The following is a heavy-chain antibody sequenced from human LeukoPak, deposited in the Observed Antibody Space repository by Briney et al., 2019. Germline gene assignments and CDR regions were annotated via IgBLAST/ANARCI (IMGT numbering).Heavy chain of an antibody. Sequence: ASVKVSCKASGYTFAGYYMHWVRQAPGQGLEWMGWINPNSGGTNYAQKFQGRVTMTRDTSISTAYMELSRLRSDDTAVYYCARDDDVYGSGNFDYWGQGTLVTVSS. J-gene: IGHJ4*02. CDR1: GYTFAGYY. D-gene: IGHD3-10*01. CDR2: INPNSGGT. CDR3: ARDDDVYGSGNFDY. V-gene: IGHV1-2*02.